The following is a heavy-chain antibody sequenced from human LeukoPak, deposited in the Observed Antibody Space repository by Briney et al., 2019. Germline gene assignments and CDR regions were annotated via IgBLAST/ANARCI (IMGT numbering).Heavy chain of an antibody. V-gene: IGHV3-30*18. CDR3: AKTSSWYALTDY. CDR1: GFTFSSYG. Sequence: PGGSLRLSCAASGFTFSSYGMHWVRQAPGKGLEWVAVISYDGSNKYYADSVKGRFTISRDNSKNTLYLQMNSLRAEDTAVYYCAKTSSWYALTDYWGQGTLVTVSS. D-gene: IGHD6-13*01. CDR2: ISYDGSNK. J-gene: IGHJ4*02.